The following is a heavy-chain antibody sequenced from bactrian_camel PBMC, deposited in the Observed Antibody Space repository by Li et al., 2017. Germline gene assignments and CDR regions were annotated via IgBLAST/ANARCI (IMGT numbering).Heavy chain of an antibody. D-gene: IGHD6*01. CDR2: INGSGRNT. V-gene: IGHV3S40*01. CDR1: GFTFSDYT. J-gene: IGHJ4*01. CDR3: AGDRSYGAWYMESQYKY. Sequence: VQLVESGGGSVQAGGSLRLSCAASGFTFSDYTMTWVRQAPGKGLEWVSDINGSGRNTNYADSVKGRFTISRESGKNTVHLQMNSLMPEDSGVYYCAGDRSYGAWYMESQYKYWGRGTQVTVS.